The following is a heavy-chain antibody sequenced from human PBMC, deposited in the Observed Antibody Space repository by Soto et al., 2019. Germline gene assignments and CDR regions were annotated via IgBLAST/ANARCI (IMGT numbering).Heavy chain of an antibody. CDR3: ARDGGYCWSY. J-gene: IGHJ4*02. D-gene: IGHD1-26*01. Sequence: QVQLVQSGAEVKKPGASVKVSCKASGYTFTSYGISWARQAPGQGPEWMGWISAYNGITNYAQKPQGRVTMTTDTSTRTACVERSSLRSDDTAVYYCARDGGYCWSYLGQGTRGTLSS. CDR1: GYTFTSYG. CDR2: ISAYNGIT. V-gene: IGHV1-18*01.